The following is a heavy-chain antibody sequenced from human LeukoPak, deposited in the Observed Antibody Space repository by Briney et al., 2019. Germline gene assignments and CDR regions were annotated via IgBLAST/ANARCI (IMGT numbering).Heavy chain of an antibody. CDR2: VYHSGST. V-gene: IGHV4-4*02. Sequence: SETLSLTCAVSGGSISSSNWWSWVRQPPGKGLEWIGEVYHSGSTNYNPSLKSRVTISVDKSKNQFSLKLSSVTAADTAVYYCARTFYSSGWNIDCWGQGTLVTVSS. D-gene: IGHD6-19*01. CDR3: ARTFYSSGWNIDC. J-gene: IGHJ4*02. CDR1: GGSISSSNW.